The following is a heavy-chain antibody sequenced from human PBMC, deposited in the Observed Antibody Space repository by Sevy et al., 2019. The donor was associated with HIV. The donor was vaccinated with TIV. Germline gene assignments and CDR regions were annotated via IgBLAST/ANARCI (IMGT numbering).Heavy chain of an antibody. V-gene: IGHV3-74*01. CDR3: MSGGGDCFDP. J-gene: IGHJ5*02. CDR2: INRDGSST. D-gene: IGHD3-10*01. CDR1: GFTFRSDW. Sequence: GGSLRLSCAASGFTFRSDWMHWVRQAPGKGLVWVSCINRDGSSTAYADSVKGRLTISRDNAKNTLYLQMNGLRSEDTCVYYGMSGGGDCFDPWCHGTLVTVSS.